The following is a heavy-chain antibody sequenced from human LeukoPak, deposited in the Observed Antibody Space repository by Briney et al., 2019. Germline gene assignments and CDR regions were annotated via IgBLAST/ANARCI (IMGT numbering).Heavy chain of an antibody. Sequence: GRSLRLSCRGYGFIFGDHAMSWVRRPPGKGLEWVSAISGSGGSTYYADSVKGRFTISRDNSKNTLYLQMNSLRAEDTAVYYCAKAGATGTPYYYYGMDVWGKGTTVTVPS. CDR1: GFIFGDHA. D-gene: IGHD1-1*01. J-gene: IGHJ6*04. CDR3: AKAGATGTPYYYYGMDV. V-gene: IGHV3-23*01. CDR2: ISGSGGST.